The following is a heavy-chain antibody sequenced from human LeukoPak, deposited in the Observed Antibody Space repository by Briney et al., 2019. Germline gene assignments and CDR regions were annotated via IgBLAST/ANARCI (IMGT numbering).Heavy chain of an antibody. CDR2: IYYSGST. CDR1: GGSISSSSYY. J-gene: IGHJ4*02. Sequence: SETLSLTCTVSGGSISSSSYYWGWIRQPPGKGLEWIGIIYYSGSTYYNPSLESRVTISVDTSKNQFSLGLSSVTAADTAVYYCARRLGSGRPYFDYWGQGTLVTVSS. CDR3: ARRLGSGRPYFDY. D-gene: IGHD3-10*01. V-gene: IGHV4-39*01.